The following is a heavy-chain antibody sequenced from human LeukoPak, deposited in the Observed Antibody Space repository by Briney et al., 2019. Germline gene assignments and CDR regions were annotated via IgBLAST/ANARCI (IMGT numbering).Heavy chain of an antibody. Sequence: PGGSPRLSCAASGFTFSSYAMHWVRQAPGKGLEWVAVISYDGSNKYYADSVKGRFTISRDNSKNTLYLQMNSLRAEDTAVYYCARETTVVTSYYFDYWGQGTLVTVSS. CDR3: ARETTVVTSYYFDY. J-gene: IGHJ4*02. V-gene: IGHV3-30-3*01. D-gene: IGHD4-23*01. CDR2: ISYDGSNK. CDR1: GFTFSSYA.